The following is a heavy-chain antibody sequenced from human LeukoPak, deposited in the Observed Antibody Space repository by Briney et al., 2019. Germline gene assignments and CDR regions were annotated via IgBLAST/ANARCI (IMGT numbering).Heavy chain of an antibody. J-gene: IGHJ4*02. CDR3: ASSYYDSSGYYAY. V-gene: IGHV4-59*01. CDR2: IYYSGST. Sequence: PSETLSLTCAVYGGSFSGYYWSWIRQPPGKGLEWIGYIYYSGSTNYNPSLKSRVTISVDTSKNQFSLKLSSVTAADTAVYYCASSYYDSSGYYAYWGQGTLVTVSS. CDR1: GGSFSGYY. D-gene: IGHD3-22*01.